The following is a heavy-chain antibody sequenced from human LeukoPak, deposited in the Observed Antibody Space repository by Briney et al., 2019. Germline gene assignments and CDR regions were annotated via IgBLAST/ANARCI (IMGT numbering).Heavy chain of an antibody. CDR2: INPSGGST. CDR1: GYTFTSYY. V-gene: IGHV1-46*01. D-gene: IGHD1-26*01. J-gene: IGHJ3*02. Sequence: ASVKVSCKASGYTFTSYYMHWVRQAPGQGLEWMGIINPSGGSTSYAQKFQGRVTMTRDTSTGTVYMELSSLRSEDTAVYYCARDKGGEGDSGEAFDIWGQGTMVTVSS. CDR3: ARDKGGEGDSGEAFDI.